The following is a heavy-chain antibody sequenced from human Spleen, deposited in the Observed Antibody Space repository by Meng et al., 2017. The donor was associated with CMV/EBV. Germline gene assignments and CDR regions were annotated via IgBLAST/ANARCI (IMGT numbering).Heavy chain of an antibody. J-gene: IGHJ4*02. D-gene: IGHD3-9*01. CDR1: GSTFITYG. CDR3: ARDLTGLDSAFDF. Sequence: TTSGSTFITYGLSWVRQAPGQGLGWMGGITPYQGDPSYADKFPDRVTLTADRSTNTASMELRSLRSDDTAVYFCARDLTGLDSAFDFWGQGTLVTVSS. CDR2: ITPYQGDP. V-gene: IGHV1-18*01.